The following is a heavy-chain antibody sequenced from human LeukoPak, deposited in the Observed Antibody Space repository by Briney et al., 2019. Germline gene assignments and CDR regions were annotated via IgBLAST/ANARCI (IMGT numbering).Heavy chain of an antibody. Sequence: PSGTLSLTCLLSGGTIRSSHSWNWVRQSPGKGLEWIGEIYHSGSTNYNPSLKSRVTISVDKSKNQFSLKLSSVTAADTAVYYCARLPRLTYQLLSYAFDIWGQGTMVTVSS. D-gene: IGHD2-2*01. CDR1: GGTIRSSHS. J-gene: IGHJ3*02. V-gene: IGHV4-4*02. CDR2: IYHSGST. CDR3: ARLPRLTYQLLSYAFDI.